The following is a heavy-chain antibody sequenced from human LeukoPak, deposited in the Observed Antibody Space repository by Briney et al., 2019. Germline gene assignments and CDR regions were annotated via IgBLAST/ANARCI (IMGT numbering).Heavy chain of an antibody. CDR1: GFTFSSYS. D-gene: IGHD5-24*01. J-gene: IGHJ3*02. CDR2: ISSSSSYI. CDR3: ARPAVRDGYNYGAFDI. Sequence: GGSLRLSSAASGFTFSSYSMNWVRQAPGKGLEWVSSISSSSSYIYYADSVKGRFTISRDNAKNSLYLQMNSLRAEDTTVYYCARPAVRDGYNYGAFDIWGQGTMVTVSS. V-gene: IGHV3-21*01.